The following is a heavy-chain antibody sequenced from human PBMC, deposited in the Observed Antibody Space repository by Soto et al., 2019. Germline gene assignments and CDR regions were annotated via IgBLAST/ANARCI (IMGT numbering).Heavy chain of an antibody. V-gene: IGHV1-3*01. J-gene: IGHJ4*02. CDR2: INAGNGNT. CDR3: ARAVAVAADFDY. Sequence: ASVKVSCKASGYTFTGYAMHWVRQAPGQRLEWMGWINAGNGNTKYSQRFQGRVTITRDTSASTAYMELSSLRSEDTAVYYCARAVAVAADFDYWGQGTLVAVSS. D-gene: IGHD6-19*01. CDR1: GYTFTGYA.